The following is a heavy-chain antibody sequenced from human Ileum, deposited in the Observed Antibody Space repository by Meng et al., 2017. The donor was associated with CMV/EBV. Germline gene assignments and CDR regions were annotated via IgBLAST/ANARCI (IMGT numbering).Heavy chain of an antibody. CDR3: ANDNSGSYFPLDY. Sequence: GESLKISCAASGFSFSSYGMHWVRQAPGKGLEWVAFIRNDGSIKYYLDSVKGRFTISRDNSKNTLFLQMNSLRPEDTAVYFCANDNSGSYFPLDYWGQGTLVTVSS. V-gene: IGHV3-30*02. CDR1: GFSFSSYG. CDR2: IRNDGSIK. D-gene: IGHD3-10*01. J-gene: IGHJ4*02.